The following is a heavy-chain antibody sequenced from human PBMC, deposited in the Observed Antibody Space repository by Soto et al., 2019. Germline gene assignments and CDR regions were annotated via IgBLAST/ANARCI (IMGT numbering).Heavy chain of an antibody. CDR1: GYTFTGYY. CDR2: INPSGGST. D-gene: IGHD3-9*01. CDR3: ARGRTSRYDILTGDWFDP. Sequence: GASVKVSCKASGYTFTGYYMHWVRQAPGQGLEWMGIINPSGGSTSYAQKFQGRVTMTRDTSTSTVYMELSSLRSEDTAVYYCARGRTSRYDILTGDWFDPWGQGALVTVS. J-gene: IGHJ5*02. V-gene: IGHV1-46*01.